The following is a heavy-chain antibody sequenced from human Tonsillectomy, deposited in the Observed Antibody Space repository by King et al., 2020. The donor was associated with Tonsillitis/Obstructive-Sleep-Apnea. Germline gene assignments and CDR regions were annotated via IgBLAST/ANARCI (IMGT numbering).Heavy chain of an antibody. CDR3: ARGSDDFYY. V-gene: IGHV3-23*04. J-gene: IGHJ4*02. CDR1: GFTFSNYA. Sequence: EVQLVESGGGLVQPGGSLRLSCAASGFTFSNYAMIWVRQAPGKGLEWVSTISGSGGHTYYADSVKGRFTISRDNSKNTLYLHMNSLRADDTAVYYCARGSDDFYYWGQGTLVTVSS. CDR2: ISGSGGHT. D-gene: IGHD3-3*01.